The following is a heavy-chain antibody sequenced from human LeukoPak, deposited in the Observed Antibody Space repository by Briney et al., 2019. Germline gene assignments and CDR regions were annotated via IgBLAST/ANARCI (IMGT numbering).Heavy chain of an antibody. V-gene: IGHV4-4*07. CDR1: GGSISSYY. J-gene: IGHJ3*02. CDR3: ARVHRVGAYHILGAFDI. D-gene: IGHD3-9*01. CDR2: IYTSGST. Sequence: PSETLSLTCTVSGGSISSYYWSWIRQPAGKGLEWIGRIYTSGSTNYNPSLKSRVTMSVDTSKNQFSLKLSSVTAADTAVYYCARVHRVGAYHILGAFDIWGQGTMVTVSS.